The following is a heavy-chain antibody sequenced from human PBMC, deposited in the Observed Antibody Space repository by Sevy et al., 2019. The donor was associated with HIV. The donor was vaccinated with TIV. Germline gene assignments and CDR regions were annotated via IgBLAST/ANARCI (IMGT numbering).Heavy chain of an antibody. CDR3: ARVDHYGSRXFDX. V-gene: IGHV1-2*02. CDR1: GITXIDYF. D-gene: IGHD4-17*01. J-gene: IGHJ3*02. Sequence: ASVKVSCKASGITXIDYFIHWVRQAPGQGLEWMGWFNPNNGGINYAQKFQGRVTMTSDMSSSTAYMELTSLASDDTAMYYCARVDHYGSRXFDXWGRGTMVTVSS. CDR2: FNPNNGGI.